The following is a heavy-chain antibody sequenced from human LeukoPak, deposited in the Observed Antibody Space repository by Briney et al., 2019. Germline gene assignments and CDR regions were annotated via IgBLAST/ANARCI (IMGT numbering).Heavy chain of an antibody. CDR2: IYYSGST. J-gene: IGHJ4*02. D-gene: IGHD3-22*01. CDR1: GGSISSSSYY. CDR3: TRSVGDYYDSSGYYPRYFDY. V-gene: IGHV4-39*07. Sequence: SETLSLTCTVSGGSISSSSYYWGWIRQPPGKGLEWLGSIYYSGSTYYNPSLKSRVTISVDTSKNQFSLKLSSVTAADTAVYYCTRSVGDYYDSSGYYPRYFDYWGQGTLVTVSS.